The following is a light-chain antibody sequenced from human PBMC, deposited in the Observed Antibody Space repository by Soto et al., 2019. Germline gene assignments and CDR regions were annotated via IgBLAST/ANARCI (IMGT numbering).Light chain of an antibody. V-gene: IGKV3D-20*02. CDR2: GAL. J-gene: IGKJ4*01. Sequence: EIVLTQSPGTLSLSPGERATLSCRASQTVSSRFLAWYQQKPGQAPRLLIYGALSRATGIPDRFSGSGSGTDFTLTISRLEPEDFALYYCQQRSNWQGATFGGGTKVEIK. CDR1: QTVSSRF. CDR3: QQRSNWQGAT.